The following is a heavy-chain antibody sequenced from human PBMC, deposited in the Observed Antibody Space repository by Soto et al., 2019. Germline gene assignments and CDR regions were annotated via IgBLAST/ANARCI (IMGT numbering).Heavy chain of an antibody. Sequence: QVQLVESGGAVVQPGRSLRLSCAASRFTFSNFGMHWVRQAPGKGLEWVAVIAFDGSNEYYADSVKGRFTISRDTSKDTLYLQMNSLRAEDTAVYYCARGLLTLYYYASSGFDSWGQGTLVTVSS. V-gene: IGHV3-30*03. D-gene: IGHD3-22*01. J-gene: IGHJ4*02. CDR3: ARGLLTLYYYASSGFDS. CDR2: IAFDGSNE. CDR1: RFTFSNFG.